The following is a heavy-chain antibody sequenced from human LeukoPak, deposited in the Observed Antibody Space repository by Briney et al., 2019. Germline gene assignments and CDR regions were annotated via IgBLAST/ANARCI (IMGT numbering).Heavy chain of an antibody. Sequence: PGGSLRLSCAASGFTFSDFYISWVRESPGKGLEWVASINQDGTGKYYVASVKGRFTISRDNAKKSVWLQMTSLRADGTAVYYCARSLWPEDYWGQGTLVTVSS. J-gene: IGHJ4*02. CDR3: ARSLWPEDY. D-gene: IGHD3-16*01. CDR1: GFTFSDFY. CDR2: INQDGTGK. V-gene: IGHV3-7*01.